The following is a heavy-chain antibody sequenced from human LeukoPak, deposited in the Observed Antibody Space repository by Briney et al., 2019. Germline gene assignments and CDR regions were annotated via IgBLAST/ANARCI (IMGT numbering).Heavy chain of an antibody. D-gene: IGHD2-2*01. CDR2: FDPEDGET. V-gene: IGHV1-24*01. J-gene: IGHJ4*02. Sequence: ASVKVSCKVSGYTLTELSMHWVRQAPGRGLEWMGSFDPEDGETIYAQKFQGRVTMTEDTSTDTAYMELSSLRSEDTAVYYCATGPPSQYCSSTSCYYNYFDYWGQGTLVTVSS. CDR3: ATGPPSQYCSSTSCYYNYFDY. CDR1: GYTLTELS.